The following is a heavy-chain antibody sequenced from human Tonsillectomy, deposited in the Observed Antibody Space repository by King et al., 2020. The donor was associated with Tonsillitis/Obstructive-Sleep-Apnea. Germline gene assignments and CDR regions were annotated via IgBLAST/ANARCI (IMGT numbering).Heavy chain of an antibody. CDR3: VKDVGPYYYGSGANYYMDV. D-gene: IGHD3-10*01. V-gene: IGHV3-9*01. J-gene: IGHJ6*03. Sequence: VQLVESGGGLVQPGRSLRLSCAASGFTFDDYAMHWVRQAPGKGLEWVSGVSWNGGSIGYADSVKGRFTISRDNAKNSLYLQMNSLRAEDTALYYCVKDVGPYYYGSGANYYMDVWGKGTTVTVSS. CDR2: VSWNGGSI. CDR1: GFTFDDYA.